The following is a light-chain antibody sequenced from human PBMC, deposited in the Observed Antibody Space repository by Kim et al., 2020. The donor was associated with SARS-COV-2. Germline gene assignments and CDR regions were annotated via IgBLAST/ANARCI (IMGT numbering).Light chain of an antibody. Sequence: YDVHWYQQLPGTAPKLLIYVNSNRPSGVPDRFSGSKSGTSASLAITGLQAEDEADYYCQSYDSSLSGWVFGGGTQLTVL. CDR2: VNS. V-gene: IGLV1-40*01. J-gene: IGLJ3*02. CDR3: QSYDSSLSGWV. CDR1: YD.